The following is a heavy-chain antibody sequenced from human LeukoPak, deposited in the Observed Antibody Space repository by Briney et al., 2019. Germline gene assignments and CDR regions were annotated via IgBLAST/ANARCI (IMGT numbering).Heavy chain of an antibody. D-gene: IGHD6-13*01. CDR3: ASDVVAAAAGRGFDY. Sequence: ASVKVSCKASGDTFTGYYMHWVRQAPGQGLEWMGWINPNSGGTNYAQKFQGRVTMTRDTSISTAYMELSRLRSDDTAVYYCASDVVAAAAGRGFDYWGQGTLVTVSS. J-gene: IGHJ4*02. CDR2: INPNSGGT. CDR1: GDTFTGYY. V-gene: IGHV1-2*02.